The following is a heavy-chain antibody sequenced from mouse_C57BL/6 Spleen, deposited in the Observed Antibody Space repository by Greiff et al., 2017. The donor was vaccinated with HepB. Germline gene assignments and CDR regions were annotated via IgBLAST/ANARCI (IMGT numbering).Heavy chain of an antibody. V-gene: IGHV5-6*01. Sequence: EVKLVESGGDLVKPGGSLKLSCAASGFTFSSYGMSWVRQTPDKRLEWVATISSGGSYTYYPDSVKGRFTISRDNAKNTLYLQMSSLKSEDTAMYYCARHSDYGQFAYWGQGTLVTVSA. D-gene: IGHD1-1*01. CDR1: GFTFSSYG. J-gene: IGHJ3*01. CDR3: ARHSDYGQFAY. CDR2: ISSGGSYT.